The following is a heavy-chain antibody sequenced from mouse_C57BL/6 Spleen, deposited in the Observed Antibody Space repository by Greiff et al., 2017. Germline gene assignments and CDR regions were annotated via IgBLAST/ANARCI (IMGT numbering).Heavy chain of an antibody. V-gene: IGHV1-59*01. CDR3: ARWRGYDGTFFDY. J-gene: IGHJ2*01. CDR2: IDPSDSYT. Sequence: QVQLQQPGAELVRPGTSVKLSCKASGYTFTSYWMHWVKQRPGQGLEWIGVIDPSDSYTNYNQKFKGKATLTVDTSSSTAYMQLSSLTSEDSAVYYCARWRGYDGTFFDYWGQGTTLTVSS. CDR1: GYTFTSYW. D-gene: IGHD2-3*01.